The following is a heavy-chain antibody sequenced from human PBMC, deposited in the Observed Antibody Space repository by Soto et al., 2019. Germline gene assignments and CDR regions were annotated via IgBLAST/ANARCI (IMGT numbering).Heavy chain of an antibody. V-gene: IGHV1-45*02. CDR1: GNTFTYSY. J-gene: IGHJ4*02. CDR2: ITPFSGDV. D-gene: IGHD1-26*01. CDR3: ASGGAGSGPFTWELPDH. Sequence: SVTVSCKALGNTFTYSYLHWVRQAPGQALEWMGWITPFSGDVHYAQKFQERVTITRDRSINTAYMRMSSLRSEDTAMYYCASGGAGSGPFTWELPDHWGQGTLVTVSS.